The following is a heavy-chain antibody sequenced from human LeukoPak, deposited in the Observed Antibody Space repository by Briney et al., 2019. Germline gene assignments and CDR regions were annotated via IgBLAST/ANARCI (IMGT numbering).Heavy chain of an antibody. CDR1: GYTFTSYY. J-gene: IGHJ4*02. V-gene: IGHV1-46*01. CDR3: ATDRPFCSGGSCYLGY. CDR2: INPSGGST. Sequence: ASVKVSCKASGYTFTSYYMHWVRQAPGQGLEWMGIINPSGGSTSYAQKFQGRVTMTRDMSTSTVYMELSSLRSEDTAVYYCATDRPFCSGGSCYLGYWGQGTLVTVSS. D-gene: IGHD2-15*01.